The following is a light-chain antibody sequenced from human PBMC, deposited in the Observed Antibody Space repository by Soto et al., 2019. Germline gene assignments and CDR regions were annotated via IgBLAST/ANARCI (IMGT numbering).Light chain of an antibody. V-gene: IGKV3-15*01. J-gene: IGKJ1*01. CDR1: ETVSTN. Sequence: ERVVTQSPATLPVSPGEGATLSCRASETVSTNLAWYQQKPGQAPRLLIYAASTRATGVPARFSGSGSGTEFTLTISSLQSEDVAAYYCQQYENWPWTFGQGTKVDIK. CDR2: AAS. CDR3: QQYENWPWT.